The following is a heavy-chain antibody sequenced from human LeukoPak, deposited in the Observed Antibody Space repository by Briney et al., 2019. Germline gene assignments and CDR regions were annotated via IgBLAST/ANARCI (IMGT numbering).Heavy chain of an antibody. CDR2: ISWNSGSI. CDR3: AKGHRATAGNYFDY. D-gene: IGHD6-13*01. V-gene: IGHV3-9*03. J-gene: IGHJ4*02. Sequence: GGSLRLSCAASGFTFDDYAMHWVRQAPGKGLEWVSGISWNSGSIGYADSVKGRFTISRDNAKNSLYLQMNSLRAEDMALYYCAKGHRATAGNYFDYWGQGTLVTDSS. CDR1: GFTFDDYA.